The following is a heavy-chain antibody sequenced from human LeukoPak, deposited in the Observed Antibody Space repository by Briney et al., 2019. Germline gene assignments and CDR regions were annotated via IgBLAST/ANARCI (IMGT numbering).Heavy chain of an antibody. D-gene: IGHD2-2*01. V-gene: IGHV4-31*03. CDR3: AKAGYCSSTSCYDPYYFDY. J-gene: IGHJ4*02. CDR2: IYYSGST. CDR1: GGSVSNSLYY. Sequence: SETLSLTCTVSGGSVSNSLYYWSWIRQPPGKGLEWIGCIYYSGSTYYNPSLKSRVTISVDTSKNQFSLKLSSVTAADTAVYYCAKAGYCSSTSCYDPYYFDYWGQGTLVTVSS.